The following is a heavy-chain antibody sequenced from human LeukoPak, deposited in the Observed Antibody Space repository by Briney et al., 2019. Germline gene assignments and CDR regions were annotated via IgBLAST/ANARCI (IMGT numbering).Heavy chain of an antibody. CDR1: GFTFSSYW. Sequence: GGSLRLSCAASGFTFSSYWMSWVRQAPGKGLGWVASIKQDGTEKYYVDSAKGQFTISRDNAKNSLYLQMNSLRAEDTAVYYCARGYCSGGSCYSAAEYWGQGTLVTVSS. V-gene: IGHV3-7*01. D-gene: IGHD2-15*01. J-gene: IGHJ4*02. CDR2: IKQDGTEK. CDR3: ARGYCSGGSCYSAAEY.